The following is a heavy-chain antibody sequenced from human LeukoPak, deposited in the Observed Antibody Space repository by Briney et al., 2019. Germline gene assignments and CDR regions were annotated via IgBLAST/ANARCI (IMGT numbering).Heavy chain of an antibody. J-gene: IGHJ4*02. Sequence: GGPLRLSCAASGFTFSDYYMSWIRQAPGKGLVWVSYISSGGGSIYYADSVKGRFTISRDNAENSLYQQMNSLRAEETAVYYCARVASSGWYPLDYWGQGTLVTVSS. CDR2: ISSGGGSI. V-gene: IGHV3-11*04. CDR3: ARVASSGWYPLDY. D-gene: IGHD6-19*01. CDR1: GFTFSDYY.